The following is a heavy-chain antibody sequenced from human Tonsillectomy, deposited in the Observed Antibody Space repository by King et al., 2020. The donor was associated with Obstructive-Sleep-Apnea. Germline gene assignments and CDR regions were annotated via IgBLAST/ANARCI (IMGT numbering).Heavy chain of an antibody. CDR3: ARADSGYDVNNHAFDI. Sequence: QLQESGPGLVKPSQTLSLTCTVSGGSISSGGYYWSWIRQHPGKGLEWIGYIYYSGSTYYNPSLKSRVTISVDTSKNQFSLKLSSVTAADTAVYYCARADSGYDVNNHAFDIWGQGTMVTVSS. V-gene: IGHV4-31*03. CDR1: GGSISSGGYY. CDR2: IYYSGST. D-gene: IGHD5-12*01. J-gene: IGHJ3*02.